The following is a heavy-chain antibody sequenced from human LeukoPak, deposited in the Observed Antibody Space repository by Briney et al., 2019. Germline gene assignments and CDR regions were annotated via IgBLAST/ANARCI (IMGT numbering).Heavy chain of an antibody. V-gene: IGHV3-48*01. CDR2: IDARSGIT. Sequence: GGSLRLSCAASGFTVSSNYMSWVRQAPGKGPEWVSYIDARSGITYYADSVQGRFTISRDDARESVFLQMDGLRVDDTAVYYCARTYDFGRGPPGDAFDNWGPGTWVIVSA. D-gene: IGHD3-3*01. J-gene: IGHJ3*02. CDR1: GFTVSSNY. CDR3: ARTYDFGRGPPGDAFDN.